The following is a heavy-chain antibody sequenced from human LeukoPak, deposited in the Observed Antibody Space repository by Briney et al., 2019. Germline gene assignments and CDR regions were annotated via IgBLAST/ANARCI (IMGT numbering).Heavy chain of an antibody. J-gene: IGHJ5*02. CDR1: GFTFDDYG. V-gene: IGHV3-20*01. CDR2: ISWNGGST. Sequence: PGGSLRLSCAASGFTFDDYGMSWVRQAPGKGLEWVSAISWNGGSTGYADSVKGRFTISRDNAKNSLYLQMNSLRAEDTALYHRARDSRRDGRYIIDWFDPWGQGTLVTVSS. CDR3: ARDSRRDGRYIIDWFDP. D-gene: IGHD1-26*01.